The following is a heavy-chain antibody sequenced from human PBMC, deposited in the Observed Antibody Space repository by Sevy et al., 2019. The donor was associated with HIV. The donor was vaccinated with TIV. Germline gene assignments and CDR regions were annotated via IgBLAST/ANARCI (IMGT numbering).Heavy chain of an antibody. CDR2: ISSGADYI. CDR1: GFTFSSYI. V-gene: IGHV3-21*01. CDR3: ARDEYSYASGFDY. J-gene: IGHJ4*02. Sequence: GGSLRLSCAASGFTFSSYIMNWVRQAPGMGLEWVSSISSGADYIYYTNSVKGRFTISRDNAKNSLYLHMNSLRAEDTAVYYCARDEYSYASGFDYWGQGTLVTVSS. D-gene: IGHD5-18*01.